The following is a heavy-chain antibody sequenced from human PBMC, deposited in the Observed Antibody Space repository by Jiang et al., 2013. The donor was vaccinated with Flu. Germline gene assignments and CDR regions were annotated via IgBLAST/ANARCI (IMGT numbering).Heavy chain of an antibody. CDR1: GGSISSGDYY. V-gene: IGHV4-30-4*01. Sequence: GSGLVKPSQTLSLTCTVSGGSISSGDYYWSWIRQPPGKGLEWIGYIYYSGSTYYNPSLKSRVTISVDTSKNQFSLKLSSVTAADTAVYYCVRTRRTQQITIFGVVIRGVGWFDPLGPGNPGHRLL. J-gene: IGHJ5*02. CDR3: VRTRRTQQITIFGVVIRGVGWFDP. CDR2: IYYSGST. D-gene: IGHD3-3*01.